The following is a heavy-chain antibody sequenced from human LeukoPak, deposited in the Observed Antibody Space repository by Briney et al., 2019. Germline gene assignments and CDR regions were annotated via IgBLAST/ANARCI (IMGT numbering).Heavy chain of an antibody. D-gene: IGHD3-22*01. CDR2: ISSSGSTI. CDR3: ARDLNRYYYDSSGYYYAPFDY. V-gene: IGHV3-11*01. Sequence: GGSLRLSCAASGFTFSDYYMSWIRQAPGKGLEWVSYISSSGSTIYYADSVKGRFTISRDNAKNSLYLQMNSLRAEDTAVYYCARDLNRYYYDSSGYYYAPFDYWGQGTLVTVSS. CDR1: GFTFSDYY. J-gene: IGHJ4*02.